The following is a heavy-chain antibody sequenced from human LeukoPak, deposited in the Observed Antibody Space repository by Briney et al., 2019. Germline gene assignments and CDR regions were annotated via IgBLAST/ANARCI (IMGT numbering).Heavy chain of an antibody. CDR2: VYATGNT. Sequence: SETLSLTCSVSGTSINRGTHYWSWVRQAAVKGLEWIGRVYATGNTNYNPSLWSRLSISIDTSRNQFSLRLGSVTAADTAIYYCARDRSYYSDTGADYWGQGKMVIVSS. D-gene: IGHD2-8*02. J-gene: IGHJ4*02. CDR3: ARDRSYYSDTGADY. V-gene: IGHV4-61*02. CDR1: GTSINRGTHY.